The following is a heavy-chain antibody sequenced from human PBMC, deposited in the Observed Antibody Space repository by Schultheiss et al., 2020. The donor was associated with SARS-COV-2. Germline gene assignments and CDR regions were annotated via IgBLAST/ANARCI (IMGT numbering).Heavy chain of an antibody. CDR3: ARGMGGSTLDY. Sequence: SETLSLTCAVSGGSISSSNWWSWVRQPPGKGLEWIGYIYYSGSTNYNPSLKSRVTISVDTSKNQFSLKLSSVTAADTAVYYCARGMGGSTLDYWGQGTLVTVSS. D-gene: IGHD3-16*01. CDR2: IYYSGST. V-gene: IGHV4-4*02. J-gene: IGHJ4*02. CDR1: GGSISSSNW.